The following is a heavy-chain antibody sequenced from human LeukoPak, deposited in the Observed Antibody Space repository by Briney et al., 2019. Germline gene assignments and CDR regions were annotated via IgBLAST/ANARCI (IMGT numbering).Heavy chain of an antibody. Sequence: GGSLRVSCATSGFKFDDYAMHWVRQAPGKGLEWVSLITGAGDTTDYADSVRGRFTVSRDNNKNTLYLQMNSLRAEDTAVYYCARDPAAYGMDVWGQGTTVTVSS. V-gene: IGHV3-43*02. CDR2: ITGAGDTT. CDR1: GFKFDDYA. CDR3: ARDPAAYGMDV. D-gene: IGHD6-13*01. J-gene: IGHJ6*02.